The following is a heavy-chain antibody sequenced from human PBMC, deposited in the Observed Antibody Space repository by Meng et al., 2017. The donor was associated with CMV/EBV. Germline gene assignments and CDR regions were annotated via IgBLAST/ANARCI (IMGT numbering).Heavy chain of an antibody. CDR1: GGSFSGYY. CDR3: ARRNGVPRVFWSYYGMDV. Sequence: SQTLSLTGAVYGGSFSGYYWSWIRQPPGKGLEWIGEINHSGSTNYNPSLKSRVTISVDTSKNQFSLKLSSVTAADTAVYYCARRNGVPRVFWSYYGMDVWGQGTTVTVSS. J-gene: IGHJ6*02. CDR2: INHSGST. D-gene: IGHD3-3*01. V-gene: IGHV4-34*01.